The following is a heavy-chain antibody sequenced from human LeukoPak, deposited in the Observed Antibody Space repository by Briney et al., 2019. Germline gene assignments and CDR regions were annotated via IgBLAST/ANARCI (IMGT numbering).Heavy chain of an antibody. CDR2: IYYSGST. Sequence: PSETLSLTCTVSGGSISSYYWSWIRQPPGKGLEWIGYIYYSGSTYYNPSLKSRVTISVDTSKNQFSLKLSSVTAADTAVYYCARWDIVVVPAAADDAFDIWGQGTMVTVSS. CDR3: ARWDIVVVPAAADDAFDI. V-gene: IGHV4-59*08. CDR1: GGSISSYY. J-gene: IGHJ3*02. D-gene: IGHD2-2*01.